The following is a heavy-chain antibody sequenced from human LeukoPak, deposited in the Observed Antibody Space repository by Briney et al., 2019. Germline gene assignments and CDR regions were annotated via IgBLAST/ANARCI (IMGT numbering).Heavy chain of an antibody. CDR2: INPSSGGT. V-gene: IGHV1-2*02. CDR3: VADPYYDGSGPPRWFDP. CDR1: GYTFTGYY. Sequence: ASVKVSCKASGYTFTGYYMHWVRQAPGQGLEWMGWINPSSGGTNYAQKFQGRVTMTRDTSISTAYMELSRLRSDDTAVYYCVADPYYDGSGPPRWFDPWGQGTLVTVSS. J-gene: IGHJ5*02. D-gene: IGHD3-22*01.